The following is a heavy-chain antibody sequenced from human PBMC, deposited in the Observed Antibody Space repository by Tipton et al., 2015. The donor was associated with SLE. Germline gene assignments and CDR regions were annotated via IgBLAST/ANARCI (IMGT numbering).Heavy chain of an antibody. D-gene: IGHD3-22*01. Sequence: TLSLTCTVSGGSISSSSYYWGWIRQPPGKGLEWIGEINHSGSTNYNPSLKSRVTISVDTSKNQFSLKLSSVTAADTAVYYCARGPIVVGAGNGRAFDIWGQGTMVTVSS. CDR2: INHSGST. V-gene: IGHV4-39*07. CDR1: GGSISSSSYY. J-gene: IGHJ3*02. CDR3: ARGPIVVGAGNGRAFDI.